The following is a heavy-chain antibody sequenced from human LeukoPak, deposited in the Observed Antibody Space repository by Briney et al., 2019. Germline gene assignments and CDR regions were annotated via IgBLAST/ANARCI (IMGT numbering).Heavy chain of an antibody. CDR1: GFTFSSYA. CDR3: AKGSYYDSSGSFYFDY. Sequence: GGSLRLSCTASGFTFSSYAMSWVRQAPGKGLEWVSGISGSGDDTYYADSVKGRFTISRDNSKNTLYVQVNSLGTEDTAAYYCAKGSYYDSSGSFYFDYWGQGTLVTVSS. J-gene: IGHJ4*02. D-gene: IGHD3-22*01. CDR2: ISGSGDDT. V-gene: IGHV3-23*01.